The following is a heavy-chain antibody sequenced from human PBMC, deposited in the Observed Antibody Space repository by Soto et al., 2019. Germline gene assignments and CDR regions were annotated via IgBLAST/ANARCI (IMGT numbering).Heavy chain of an antibody. J-gene: IGHJ4*02. CDR2: ISAYNGNT. CDR1: GYTFTSYG. D-gene: IGHD3-10*01. V-gene: IGHV1-18*01. CDR3: ARVITTVRGPIFHY. Sequence: QVQLVQSGAEVKKPGASVKVSCKASGYTFTSYGISWVRQAPGQGLEWMGWISAYNGNTNYAQKLQGRVTMTTDTSKRSAYMELSSLTSDDTTVYYCARVITTVRGPIFHYWGQGTLVTASS.